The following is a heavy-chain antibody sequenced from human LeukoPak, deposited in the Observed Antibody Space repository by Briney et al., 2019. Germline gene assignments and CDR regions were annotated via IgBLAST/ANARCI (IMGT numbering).Heavy chain of an antibody. Sequence: SETLSLTCSVSGASIKSYYWSWIRQPAGKGLEWIGRIYTSGSTNYNPSLKSRVTISVDKSKNQLSLKLTSVTAADTAVYYCARDHYDSSGYYGRGGYYYMDVWGRGTTVTVSS. CDR3: ARDHYDSSGYYGRGGYYYMDV. D-gene: IGHD3-22*01. CDR2: IYTSGST. V-gene: IGHV4-4*07. J-gene: IGHJ6*03. CDR1: GASIKSYY.